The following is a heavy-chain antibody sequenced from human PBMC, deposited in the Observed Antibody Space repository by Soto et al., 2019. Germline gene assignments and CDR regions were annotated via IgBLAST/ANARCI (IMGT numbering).Heavy chain of an antibody. CDR1: GFTFSAYD. CDR2: ISGSGGST. V-gene: IGHV3-23*01. Sequence: EVQLLESGGGLVHPGWSLRLSCAASGFTFSAYDMSWVRQAPGRGLEWVSGISGSGGSTYYADSVKGRFTISRDNSKNTLFLQINSLRAEDTAVYYCARGRLTYWGQGTLVTVSS. CDR3: ARGRLTY. J-gene: IGHJ4*02. D-gene: IGHD2-21*02.